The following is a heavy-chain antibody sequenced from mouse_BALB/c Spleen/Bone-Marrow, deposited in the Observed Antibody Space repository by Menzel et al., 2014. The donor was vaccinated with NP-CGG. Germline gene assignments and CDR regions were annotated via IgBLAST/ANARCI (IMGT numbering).Heavy chain of an antibody. V-gene: IGHV5-6-2*01. CDR1: GFTFTSYY. CDR3: ARRGISTAEGVGAMDY. J-gene: IGHJ4*01. CDR2: INSNGDNT. D-gene: IGHD1-2*01. Sequence: EVHLVESGGGLVKLGGSLKLSCAASGFTFTSYYMSWVRQTPEKRLELVAAINSNGDNTYYPDTMKGRFTISRDNAKNTLYLQMSSLKSEDTALFYCARRGISTAEGVGAMDYWGQGTSVTVSS.